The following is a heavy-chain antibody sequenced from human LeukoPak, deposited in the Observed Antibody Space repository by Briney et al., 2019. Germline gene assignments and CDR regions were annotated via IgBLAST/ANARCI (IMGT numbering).Heavy chain of an antibody. CDR2: IDPSDSYT. Sequence: GESLRISFKGSGYSFTTYWIIWVRQRSGKGLECMGRIDPSDSYTNYSPSFQGHVTISADTSINTAFLQWSSLKASDTAMYYCARRRFSGDTAMLDYWGQGTLVSVSS. V-gene: IGHV5-10-1*01. D-gene: IGHD5-18*01. J-gene: IGHJ4*02. CDR3: ARRRFSGDTAMLDY. CDR1: GYSFTTYW.